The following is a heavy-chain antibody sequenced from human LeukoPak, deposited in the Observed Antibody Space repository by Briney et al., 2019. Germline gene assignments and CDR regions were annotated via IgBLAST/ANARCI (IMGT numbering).Heavy chain of an antibody. CDR1: GFTFSSYA. CDR2: IRGSGGST. Sequence: GGSLRLSCDASGFTFSSYAMSWVRQAPGKGLEWVSVIRGSGGSTYYADSVKGRFTIFRDNSKNTLYLQMDSLRGDDTAVYYCATGRDGYNLDYWGQGTLVTVSS. J-gene: IGHJ4*02. D-gene: IGHD2-21*01. V-gene: IGHV3-23*01. CDR3: ATGRDGYNLDY.